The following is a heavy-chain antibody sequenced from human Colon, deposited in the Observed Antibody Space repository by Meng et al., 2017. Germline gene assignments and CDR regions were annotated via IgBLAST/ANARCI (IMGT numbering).Heavy chain of an antibody. CDR3: ARGGVGSPGHYVYCDDGGKGK. Sequence: ASVKVSCKTSGYTFTTYGITWVRQAPGQGLEWMGWISPYNENRNYAQRFHGRVTMTTDTSTNTAYIELTTLRHEDAAVYYCARGGVGSPGHYVYCDDGGKGKGGKG. CDR2: ISPYNENR. CDR1: GYTFTTYG. J-gene: IGHJ6*03. D-gene: IGHD4-17*01. V-gene: IGHV1-18*01.